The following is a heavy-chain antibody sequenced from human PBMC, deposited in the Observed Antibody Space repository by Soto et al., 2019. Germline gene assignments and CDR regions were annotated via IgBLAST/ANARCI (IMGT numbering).Heavy chain of an antibody. CDR2: IYWDDDE. CDR1: GFSLTTSGMG. D-gene: IGHD4-17*01. J-gene: IGHJ4*01. CDR3: AHRRLDGDYRDFDY. V-gene: IGHV2-5*02. Sequence: QITLKESGPTLVKPTQTLTLTCTFSGFSLTTSGMGVGWIRQPPGKALEWLALIYWDDDERYSPSLKSRLTTXKXTXXNQVVLTMTNMDPVDTATYYCAHRRLDGDYRDFDYWGHGTLVTVSS.